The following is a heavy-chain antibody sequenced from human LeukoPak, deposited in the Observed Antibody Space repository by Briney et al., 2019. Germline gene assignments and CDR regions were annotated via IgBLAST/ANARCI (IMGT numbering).Heavy chain of an antibody. CDR2: ISGSDGST. V-gene: IGHV3-23*01. J-gene: IGHJ4*02. CDR1: GSTFSSYA. Sequence: GGSLRLSCAASGSTFSSYAMSWVRQAPGKGLEWVSAISGSDGSTYYADSVKGRFTISRDNSKNTLYLQMNSLRAEGTAVYYCAKAPLDTATGNMYYFDYWGQGTLVTVSS. D-gene: IGHD5-18*01. CDR3: AKAPLDTATGNMYYFDY.